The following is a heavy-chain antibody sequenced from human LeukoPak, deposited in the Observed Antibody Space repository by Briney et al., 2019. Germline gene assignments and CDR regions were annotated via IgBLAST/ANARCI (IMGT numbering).Heavy chain of an antibody. J-gene: IGHJ3*01. Sequence: GGSLRLSCAASGITFRDNYMTWIRQAPGKGLEFVSYITSSGGTIYYADTVKGRFTITRENAATTLYLQKTSLRPVDTAVYECAGGDMLFSVYADAFDVWGQGTMVTVSS. CDR2: ITSSGGTI. D-gene: IGHD3-16*01. CDR3: AGGDMLFSVYADAFDV. CDR1: GITFRDNY. V-gene: IGHV3-11*01.